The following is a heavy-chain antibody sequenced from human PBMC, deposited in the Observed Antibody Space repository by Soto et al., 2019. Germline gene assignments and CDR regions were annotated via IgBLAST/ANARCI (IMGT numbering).Heavy chain of an antibody. D-gene: IGHD3-10*01. CDR2: INPNSGAT. V-gene: IGHV1-2*02. Sequence: QVQLVQSGAEVKKPGASVKVSCKASGYTFTGYNMHWVRQAPGQGLEWMGWINPNSGATDFAQKFQGRVTMTRDTSISTAYMELSRLRSDDTAMYYCVLPEGAGGAFDIWGQGTMVTVSS. CDR3: VLPEGAGGAFDI. CDR1: GYTFTGYN. J-gene: IGHJ3*02.